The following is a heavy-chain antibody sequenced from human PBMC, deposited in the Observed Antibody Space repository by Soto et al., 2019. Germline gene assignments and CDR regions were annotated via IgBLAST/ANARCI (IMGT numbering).Heavy chain of an antibody. D-gene: IGHD6-19*01. J-gene: IGHJ4*02. V-gene: IGHV3-11*06. CDR2: ISSSSSYT. CDR3: ARDPAVAGLGRGYYFDY. CDR1: GFTFSDYY. Sequence: PGGSLRLSCAASGFTFSDYYMSWIRQAPGKGLEWVSYISSSSSYTNYADSVKGRFTISRENAKNSLYLQMNSLRAEDTAVYYCARDPAVAGLGRGYYFDYWGQGTLVTVSS.